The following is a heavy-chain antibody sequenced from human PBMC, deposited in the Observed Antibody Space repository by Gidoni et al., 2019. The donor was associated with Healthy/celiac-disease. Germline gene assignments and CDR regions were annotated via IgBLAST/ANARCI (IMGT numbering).Heavy chain of an antibody. J-gene: IGHJ4*02. CDR2: ISGSGGST. V-gene: IGHV3-23*04. D-gene: IGHD3-22*01. CDR3: AKDSAMIVVVHSPFDY. Sequence: EVQLVESGGGLVQPGGSLSLPCAASGFTFSSYAMSWVLQAPGKGLEWVSAISGSGGSTYYADSVKGRFTISRDNSKNTLYLQMNSLRAEDTAVYYCAKDSAMIVVVHSPFDYWGQGTLVTVSS. CDR1: GFTFSSYA.